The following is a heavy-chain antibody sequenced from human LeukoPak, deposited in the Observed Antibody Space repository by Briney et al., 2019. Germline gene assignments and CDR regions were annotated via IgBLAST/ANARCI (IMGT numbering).Heavy chain of an antibody. J-gene: IGHJ3*02. D-gene: IGHD3-22*01. V-gene: IGHV3-7*01. CDR3: ARVGNRGYYYDSSCLSGYAFDI. CDR1: GFTLSSYW. CDR2: IKQDGSEK. Sequence: GGSLRLSCAASGFTLSSYWMSWVRQAPGKGLEWVANIKQDGSEKYYVDSVKGRFTISRDNAKNSLYLQMNSLRAEDTAVYYCARVGNRGYYYDSSCLSGYAFDIWGQGTMVPVSS.